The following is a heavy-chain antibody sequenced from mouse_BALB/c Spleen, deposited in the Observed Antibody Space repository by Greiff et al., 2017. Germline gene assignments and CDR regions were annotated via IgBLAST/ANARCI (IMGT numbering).Heavy chain of an antibody. CDR3: ERYYGNYDYYAMDY. V-gene: IGHV1S41*01. CDR2: IAPGSGST. D-gene: IGHD2-1*01. Sequence: LVKPGASVKLSCKASGYTFTSYWINWIKQRPGQGLEWIGRIAPGSGSTYYNEMFKGKATLTVDTSSSTAYIQLSSLSSEDSAVYFCERYYGNYDYYAMDYWGQGTSVTVSS. J-gene: IGHJ4*01. CDR1: GYTFTSYW.